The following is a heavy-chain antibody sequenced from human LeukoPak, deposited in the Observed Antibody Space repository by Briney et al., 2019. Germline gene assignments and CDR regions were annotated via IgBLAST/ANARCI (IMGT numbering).Heavy chain of an antibody. Sequence: GGSLRLSCAASGFTFSSYSMNWVRQAPGKGLEWVSSISSSSSYIYYADSVKGRFTISRDNAKNSLYLQMNSLRAEDTAVYYCARDHPRYCSSTNCYTPPDYWGQGTLVTVSS. V-gene: IGHV3-21*01. CDR2: ISSSSSYI. CDR1: GFTFSSYS. J-gene: IGHJ4*02. D-gene: IGHD2-2*02. CDR3: ARDHPRYCSSTNCYTPPDY.